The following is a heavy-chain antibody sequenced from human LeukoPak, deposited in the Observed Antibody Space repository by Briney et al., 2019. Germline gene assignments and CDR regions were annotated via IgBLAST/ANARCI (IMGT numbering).Heavy chain of an antibody. V-gene: IGHV1-18*01. Sequence: ASVKVSFKASGYIFTSYGISWVRQAPGQGLEWMGWVSGHNGNTKYAQSFQGRVTMTTDTSTTTAFMELTSLKSDDTAVYYCARDPIYLGWSPYHYYYGMDVWGQGTTVIVSS. J-gene: IGHJ6*02. CDR3: ARDPIYLGWSPYHYYYGMDV. D-gene: IGHD1-26*01. CDR2: VSGHNGNT. CDR1: GYIFTSYG.